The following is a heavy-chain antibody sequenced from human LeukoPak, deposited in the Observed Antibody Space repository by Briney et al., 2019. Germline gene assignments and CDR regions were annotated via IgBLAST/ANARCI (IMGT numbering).Heavy chain of an antibody. CDR2: IKQDASEK. D-gene: IGHD3-10*01. Sequence: GGSLRLSCAASRFQFNIYWMSWVRQAPGKGLEWVANIKQDASEKNYVDSVKGRFIISRDNAKKSLYLQMNSLRAEDTAVYYCARGGFTMVRGVIFSFDYWGRGTLVTVSS. V-gene: IGHV3-7*01. J-gene: IGHJ4*02. CDR1: RFQFNIYW. CDR3: ARGGFTMVRGVIFSFDY.